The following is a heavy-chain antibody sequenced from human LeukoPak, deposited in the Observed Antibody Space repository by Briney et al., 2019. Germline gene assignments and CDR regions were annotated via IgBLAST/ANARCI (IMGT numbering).Heavy chain of an antibody. J-gene: IGHJ4*02. CDR2: ISSSSSYI. CDR1: GFTFSSYS. CDR3: ASPHDYGDYYFDY. D-gene: IGHD4-17*01. V-gene: IGHV3-21*01. Sequence: GGSLRLSCAASGFTFSSYSMNWVRQAPGKGLEWVSSISSSSSYIYYADSVKGRFTISRDNAKNSLYLQMNSLRAEDTAVYYCASPHDYGDYYFDYWGQGTLVTVPS.